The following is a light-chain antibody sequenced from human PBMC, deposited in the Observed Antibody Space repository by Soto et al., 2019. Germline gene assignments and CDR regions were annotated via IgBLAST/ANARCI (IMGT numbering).Light chain of an antibody. CDR1: SGHNNYA. Sequence: QPVLTQSPSASASLGASVKLTCTVSSGHNNYAIAWHQQQPGMGPRYLMKVNNDGSHTKGDGIPDRFSCSSSGAERYLTIPAPRWGEGVVFSGGGGGPGGVLGGG. CDR3: GGGGPGGV. J-gene: IGLJ3*02. CDR2: VNNDGSH. V-gene: IGLV4-69*01.